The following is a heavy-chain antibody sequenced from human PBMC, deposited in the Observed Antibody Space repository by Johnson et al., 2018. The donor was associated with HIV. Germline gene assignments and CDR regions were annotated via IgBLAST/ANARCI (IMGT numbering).Heavy chain of an antibody. CDR1: GFTFRTYT. D-gene: IGHD6-13*01. J-gene: IGHJ3*01. CDR3: AKCIWGSSLIDAFDF. CDR2: ISGSGGST. V-gene: IGHV3-23*04. Sequence: VQLVESGGGVVQPGRSLRLSCAASGFTFRTYTMHWVRQAPGKGLEWVSAISGSGGSTYYADSVKGRFTISRDNYKNTLYLQMNSLRAEDTAVYYCAKCIWGSSLIDAFDFWGQGTMVTVSS.